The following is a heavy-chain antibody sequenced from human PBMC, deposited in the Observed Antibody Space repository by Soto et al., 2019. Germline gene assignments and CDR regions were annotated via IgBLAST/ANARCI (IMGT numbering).Heavy chain of an antibody. V-gene: IGHV1-46*01. J-gene: IGHJ6*02. CDR2: INPSGGST. CDR3: ARPLEAAVAGPRGYYYYGMDV. CDR1: GYTFTSYY. Sequence: QVQLVQSGAEVKKPGASVKVSCKASGYTFTSYYMHWVRQAPGQGLEWMGIINPSGGSTSYAQKCQGRVTMTRDTSTSTVYMELSSLRSEDTAVYYCARPLEAAVAGPRGYYYYGMDVWGQGTTVTVSS. D-gene: IGHD6-19*01.